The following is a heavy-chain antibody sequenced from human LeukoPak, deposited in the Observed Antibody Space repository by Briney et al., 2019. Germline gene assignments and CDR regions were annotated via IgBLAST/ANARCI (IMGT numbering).Heavy chain of an antibody. CDR2: ISGSGAGT. D-gene: IGHD6-13*01. CDR1: GFTFGRSA. J-gene: IGHJ4*02. V-gene: IGHV3-23*01. Sequence: GGSLRLSCAASGFTFGRSAMSWVRQAPGKGLEWVSAISGSGAGTYNADSVKGRFTISRDNSKNTLYLQMNSLRAEDTAVFYCAKVNNIAAAGTFDSWGQGTLVTVPS. CDR3: AKVNNIAAAGTFDS.